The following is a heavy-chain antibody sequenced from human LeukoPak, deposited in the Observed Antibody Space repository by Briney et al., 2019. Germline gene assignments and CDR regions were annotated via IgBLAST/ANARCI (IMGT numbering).Heavy chain of an antibody. CDR2: ISSSSSTI. J-gene: IGHJ4*02. V-gene: IGHV3-48*01. CDR1: GFTFSSYS. D-gene: IGHD2-15*01. Sequence: GGSLRLSCAASGFTFSSYSMNWVRQAPGKGLEWVSYISSSSSTIYYADSVKGRFTISRDNAKNSLYLQMNSLRAEDTAVYYCAKDACSGGSCYSYYWGQGTLVTVSS. CDR3: AKDACSGGSCYSYY.